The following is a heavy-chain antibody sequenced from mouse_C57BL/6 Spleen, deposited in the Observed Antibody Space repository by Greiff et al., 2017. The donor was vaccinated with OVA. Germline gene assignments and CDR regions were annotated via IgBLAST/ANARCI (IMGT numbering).Heavy chain of an antibody. CDR2: IYPGDGDT. CDR1: GYAFSSSW. D-gene: IGHD2-4*01. J-gene: IGHJ2*01. CDR3: ARRDYDDPPFDY. Sequence: QVQLQQSGPELVKPGASVKISCKASGYAFSSSWMNWVKQRPGKGLEWIGRIYPGDGDTNYNGKFKGKATLTADKSSSTAYMQLSSLTSEDSAVYFCARRDYDDPPFDYWGQGTTLTVSS. V-gene: IGHV1-82*01.